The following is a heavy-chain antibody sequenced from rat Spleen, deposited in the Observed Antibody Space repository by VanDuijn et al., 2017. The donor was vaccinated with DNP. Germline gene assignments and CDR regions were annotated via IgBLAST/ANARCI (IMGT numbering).Heavy chain of an antibody. CDR2: ISTSGSRT. CDR3: ASEGDNNYRAMDA. D-gene: IGHD1-10*01. J-gene: IGHJ4*01. V-gene: IGHV5-25*01. Sequence: EVQLVGSGGGLVQSGRSLKLSCAGSGFTFSDYYMAWVRQAPTKGLDWVATISTSGSRTYYPDSVKGRFTISRDNAKSSLYLQMNSLKSEDTATYYCASEGDNNYRAMDAWGQGTSVTVSS. CDR1: GFTFSDYY.